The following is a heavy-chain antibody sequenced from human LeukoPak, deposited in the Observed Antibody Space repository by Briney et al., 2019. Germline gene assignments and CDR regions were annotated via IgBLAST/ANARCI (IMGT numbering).Heavy chain of an antibody. Sequence: ASVRVSCKASGGTFSSYAISWVRQTPGQGLEWMGGIIPIFGTANYAQKFQGRVTITADEPTSTAYMELSSLRSEDTAVYYCASWGQGDNRTPPDDYWGQGTLVTVSS. CDR2: IIPIFGTA. J-gene: IGHJ4*02. CDR1: GGTFSSYA. V-gene: IGHV1-69*13. D-gene: IGHD1-14*01. CDR3: ASWGQGDNRTPPDDY.